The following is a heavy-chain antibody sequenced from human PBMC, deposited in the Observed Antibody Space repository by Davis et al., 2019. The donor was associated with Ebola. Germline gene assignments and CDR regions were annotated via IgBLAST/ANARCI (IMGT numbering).Heavy chain of an antibody. D-gene: IGHD3-3*01. CDR3: ARHMGYYDFWSGAYYYYYGMDV. Sequence: ESLKISCAASGFTFSSYAMSWVRQPPGKGLEWIGEINHSGSTNYNPSLKSRVTISVDTSKNQFSLKLSSVTAADTAVYYCARHMGYYDFWSGAYYYYYGMDVWGQGTTVTVSS. V-gene: IGHV4-34*01. CDR2: INHSGST. CDR1: GFTFSSYA. J-gene: IGHJ6*02.